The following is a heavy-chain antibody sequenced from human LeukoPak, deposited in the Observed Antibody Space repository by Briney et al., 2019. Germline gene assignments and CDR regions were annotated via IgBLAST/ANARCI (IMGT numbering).Heavy chain of an antibody. CDR2: ISGSGDST. D-gene: IGHD3-10*01. Sequence: PGGSLRLSCAASGFTFSSYAMSWVRQAPGKGLEWVSAISGSGDSTYYADSVKGRFTISRDNSKNTLYLQMNSLRAEDTAVYYCAKDSVTMVRGVIAQRGYNWFDPWGQGTLVTVSS. V-gene: IGHV3-23*01. J-gene: IGHJ5*02. CDR3: AKDSVTMVRGVIAQRGYNWFDP. CDR1: GFTFSSYA.